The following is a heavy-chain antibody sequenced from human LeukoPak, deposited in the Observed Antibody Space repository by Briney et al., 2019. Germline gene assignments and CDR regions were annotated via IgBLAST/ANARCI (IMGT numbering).Heavy chain of an antibody. D-gene: IGHD5-12*01. CDR3: ARDWSGYGFDL. CDR2: IGTAGDT. V-gene: IGHV3-13*04. J-gene: IGHJ2*01. Sequence: GGSLRLSCAASGLTFSSYDMHWVRQATGKGLEWVSAIGTAGDTYYPGSVKGRFTISRENAKNSLYLQMNSLRAGDTAVYYCARDWSGYGFDLWGRGTLVTVSS. CDR1: GLTFSSYD.